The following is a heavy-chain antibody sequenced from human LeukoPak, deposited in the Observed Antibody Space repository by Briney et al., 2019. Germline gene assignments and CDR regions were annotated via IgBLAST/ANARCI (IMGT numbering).Heavy chain of an antibody. CDR2: ISWNSGSI. CDR3: AKDIGSSSWYGFDY. CDR1: GFTFDDYA. V-gene: IGHV3-9*01. D-gene: IGHD6-13*01. J-gene: IGHJ4*02. Sequence: PGGSLRLSCAASGFTFDDYAMHWVRQAPGKGLEWVSGISWNSGSIGYADSVKGRFTISRDNAKNSLYLQMNSLRAEDTALYYCAKDIGSSSWYGFDYWGQGTLVTVSS.